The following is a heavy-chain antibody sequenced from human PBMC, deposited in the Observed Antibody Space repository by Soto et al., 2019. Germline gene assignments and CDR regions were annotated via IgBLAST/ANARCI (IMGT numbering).Heavy chain of an antibody. CDR3: ARKREGYNPPDY. CDR2: IYYSGST. J-gene: IGHJ4*02. V-gene: IGHV4-39*01. Sequence: SETLSLTCTVSGGSISSSSYYWGWIRQPPGKGLEWIGSIYYSGSTYYNPSLKSRVTISVDTSKNQFSLKLSSVTAADTAVYYCARKREGYNPPDYWGQGTLVTVSS. CDR1: GGSISSSSYY. D-gene: IGHD5-12*01.